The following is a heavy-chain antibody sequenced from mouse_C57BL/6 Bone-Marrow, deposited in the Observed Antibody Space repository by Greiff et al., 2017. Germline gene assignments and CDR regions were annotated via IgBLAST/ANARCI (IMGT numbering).Heavy chain of an antibody. D-gene: IGHD6-5*01. Sequence: VQLKESGPELVKPGASVKMSCKASGYTFTDYNMHWVKQSHGKSLEWIGYINPNNGGTSYNQKFKGKATLTVNKSSSTAYMELRSLTSEDSAVYYCARDAAYGGWFAYWGQGTLVTVSA. CDR3: ARDAAYGGWFAY. CDR1: GYTFTDYN. V-gene: IGHV1-22*01. J-gene: IGHJ3*01. CDR2: INPNNGGT.